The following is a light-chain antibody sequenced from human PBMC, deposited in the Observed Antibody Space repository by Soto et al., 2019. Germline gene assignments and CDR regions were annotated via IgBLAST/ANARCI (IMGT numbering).Light chain of an antibody. Sequence: QSVLTQPPSVSGAPGQRVTISCTGSSSNIGAGFDVHWYHQIAGTAPKLLLYGNSNRPSGVPDRFSGSKSGTSASLAINGLQAEDEAQYYCQSYDNSLSGAWVFGGGTKLTVL. J-gene: IGLJ3*02. CDR1: SSNIGAGFD. CDR3: QSYDNSLSGAWV. V-gene: IGLV1-40*01. CDR2: GNS.